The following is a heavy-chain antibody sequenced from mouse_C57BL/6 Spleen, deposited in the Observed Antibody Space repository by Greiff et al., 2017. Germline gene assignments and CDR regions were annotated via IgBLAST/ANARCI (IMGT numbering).Heavy chain of an antibody. Sequence: QVQLQQPGAELVLPGASVQLSCKASGYTFTSYWMHWVKQRPGQGLEWIGEIDPSDSYTNYNQKFKGKSTLTVDKSSSTAYMQLSSLTSEDSAVYYCARGGGSIAMDYWGQGTSVTVSS. CDR3: ARGGGSIAMDY. D-gene: IGHD1-1*01. J-gene: IGHJ4*01. CDR1: GYTFTSYW. V-gene: IGHV1-69*01. CDR2: IDPSDSYT.